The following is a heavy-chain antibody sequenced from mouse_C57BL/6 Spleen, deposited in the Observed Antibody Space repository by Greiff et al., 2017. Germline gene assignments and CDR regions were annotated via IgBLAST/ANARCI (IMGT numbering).Heavy chain of an antibody. CDR2: IDPSDSYT. Sequence: QVQLQQPGAELVMPGASVKLSCKASGYTFTSYWMHWVKQRPGQGLEWIGEIDPSDSYTNYNQKFKGKSTLTVDKSSSTAYMQLSSLTSEDSAVYYCYSNYDYWGQGTTLTGSS. CDR3: YSNYDY. CDR1: GYTFTSYW. D-gene: IGHD2-5*01. J-gene: IGHJ2*01. V-gene: IGHV1-69*01.